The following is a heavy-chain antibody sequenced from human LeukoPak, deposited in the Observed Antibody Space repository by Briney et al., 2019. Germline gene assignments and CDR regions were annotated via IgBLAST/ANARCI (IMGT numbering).Heavy chain of an antibody. V-gene: IGHV1-69*05. CDR1: GGTFSIYA. D-gene: IGHD3-10*01. CDR2: LIPIVGTA. Sequence: SVKVSCKASGGTFSIYAISWVRQAPGQGLEWMGGLIPIVGTANYAQKFQGRVTITTDELTSTAYMELSSLRSEDPAVYYCERDRALWYGELLKSPNWFDPWGQGTLVTVSS. J-gene: IGHJ5*02. CDR3: ERDRALWYGELLKSPNWFDP.